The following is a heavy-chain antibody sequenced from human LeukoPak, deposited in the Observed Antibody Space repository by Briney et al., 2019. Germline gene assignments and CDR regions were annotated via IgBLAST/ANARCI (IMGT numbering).Heavy chain of an antibody. CDR2: IYHSGST. V-gene: IGHV4-38-2*02. D-gene: IGHD3-10*01. J-gene: IGHJ4*02. CDR3: ARTEVYYYGSGSYYMDY. Sequence: SETLSLTCTVSGYSISSGYYWGWIRQPPGKGLEWIGSIYHSGSTNYNPSLKSRVTISVDTSKNQFSLKLSSVTAADTAVYYCARTEVYYYGSGSYYMDYWGQGTLVTVSS. CDR1: GYSISSGYY.